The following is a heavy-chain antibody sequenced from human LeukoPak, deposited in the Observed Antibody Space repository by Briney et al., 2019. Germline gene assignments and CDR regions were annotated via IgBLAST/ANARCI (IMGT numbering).Heavy chain of an antibody. CDR3: AKDDCSSASCYEGGYYFDY. Sequence: PGGSLRLSCAASGFTFSSYAMSWVRQAPGKGLEWVSGISGSGGSTFYADSVKGRFTISRDNSKNTLYLQMNSLRAEDTAVYYCAKDDCSSASCYEGGYYFDYWGQGTLVAVSS. D-gene: IGHD2-2*01. V-gene: IGHV3-23*01. CDR2: ISGSGGST. J-gene: IGHJ4*02. CDR1: GFTFSSYA.